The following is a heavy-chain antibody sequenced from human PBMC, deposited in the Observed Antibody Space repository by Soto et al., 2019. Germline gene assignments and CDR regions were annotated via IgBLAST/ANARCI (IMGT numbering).Heavy chain of an antibody. V-gene: IGHV4-30-2*01. CDR2: IYHSGST. Sequence: PSETLSLTCAVSGGSISSGGYSWSWIRQPPGKGLEWIGYIYHSGSTYYNPSLKSRVTISVDRSKNQFSLKLSPVTAADTAVYYCARSLKFDSSGYYSSDAFDIWGQGTMVTVSS. CDR3: ARSLKFDSSGYYSSDAFDI. J-gene: IGHJ3*02. CDR1: GGSISSGGYS. D-gene: IGHD3-22*01.